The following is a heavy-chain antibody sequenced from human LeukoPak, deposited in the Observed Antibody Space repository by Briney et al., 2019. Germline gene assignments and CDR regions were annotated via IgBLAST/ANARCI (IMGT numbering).Heavy chain of an antibody. Sequence: SETLSLTCTVSGGSISSYYWSWIRQPPGQGLEWIGYIHYSGSTNYNPSLKSRVTISVDTSKNQFSLKLSSVTAADTAVYYCARSILGIRFDPWGQGTLVTVSS. V-gene: IGHV4-59*01. CDR2: IHYSGST. D-gene: IGHD7-27*01. CDR3: ARSILGIRFDP. CDR1: GGSISSYY. J-gene: IGHJ5*02.